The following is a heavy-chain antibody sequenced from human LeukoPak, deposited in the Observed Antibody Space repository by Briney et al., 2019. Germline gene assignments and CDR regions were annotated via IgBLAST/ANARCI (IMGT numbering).Heavy chain of an antibody. J-gene: IGHJ4*02. CDR1: GFTFTSYW. CDR2: INSDGTIT. Sequence: GGSLSLSCAASGFTFTSYWMHWVRQAPGKGLVWLSRINSDGTITSYADSLEGRFTISRDNAKNTVYLQMNSLRAEDTAVYYCARPGVGFDYWGQGALVTVSS. V-gene: IGHV3-74*01. CDR3: ARPGVGFDY.